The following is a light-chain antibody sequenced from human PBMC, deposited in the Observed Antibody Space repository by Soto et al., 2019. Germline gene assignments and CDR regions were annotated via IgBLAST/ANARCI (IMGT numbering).Light chain of an antibody. CDR3: QQYYTSPYT. CDR2: WAS. V-gene: IGKV4-1*01. J-gene: IGKJ2*01. Sequence: DIVMTQSPESLAVSLGERATINCKSSQSVLYSSNNKNYIAWFQQKPGQAPKLLIYWASTRESGVPDRFSGSESGTDFTLTISSXQAEDVGVYYCQQYYTSPYTFGQGTKVDIK. CDR1: QSVLYSSNNKNY.